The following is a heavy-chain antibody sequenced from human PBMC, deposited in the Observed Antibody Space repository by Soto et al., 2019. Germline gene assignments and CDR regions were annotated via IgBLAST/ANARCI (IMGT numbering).Heavy chain of an antibody. CDR1: GYTFTNYY. J-gene: IGHJ3*02. D-gene: IGHD2-21*01. CDR3: ARDMHIAVVMGAFDI. Sequence: ASVKVSCKASGYTFTNYYMHWVRQAPGQGLEWMGIINPSGGSTSYAQKFQGRVTMTRDTSTSTVYMELSSLRSEDTAVYYCARDMHIAVVMGAFDIWGQGTMVTVS. V-gene: IGHV1-46*01. CDR2: INPSGGST.